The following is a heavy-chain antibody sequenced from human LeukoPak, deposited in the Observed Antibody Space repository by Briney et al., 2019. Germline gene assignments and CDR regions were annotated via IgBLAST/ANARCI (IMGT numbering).Heavy chain of an antibody. CDR1: GGTFSSYA. Sequence: ASVKVSCKASGGTFSSYAISWVRQAPGQGLEWMGGIIPIFGTANYAQKFQGRVTITADESTSTAYMELSSLRAEDTAVYYCARESRPTYYDILTGPNDYWGQGTLVTVSS. CDR2: IIPIFGTA. CDR3: ARESRPTYYDILTGPNDY. D-gene: IGHD3-9*01. V-gene: IGHV1-69*13. J-gene: IGHJ4*02.